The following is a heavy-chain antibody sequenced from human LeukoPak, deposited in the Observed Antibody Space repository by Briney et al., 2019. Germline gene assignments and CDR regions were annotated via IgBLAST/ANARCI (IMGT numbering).Heavy chain of an antibody. J-gene: IGHJ4*02. Sequence: GGSLRLSCAASELTVSSNCMTWVRQAPGKGLEWVSTISSDSSDTYYADSMKGRITISRDNGKKSLYLQINSLRVEDTAVYYCARDSFYCRGGSCYSSKGIFEYWGQGTLVTVSS. CDR3: ARDSFYCRGGSCYSSKGIFEY. CDR1: ELTVSSNC. D-gene: IGHD2-15*01. V-gene: IGHV3-21*01. CDR2: ISSDSSDT.